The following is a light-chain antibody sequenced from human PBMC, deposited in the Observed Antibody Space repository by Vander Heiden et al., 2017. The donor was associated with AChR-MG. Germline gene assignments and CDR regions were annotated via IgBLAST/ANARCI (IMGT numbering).Light chain of an antibody. CDR1: SSDVGGYDY. CDR3: CASSPSFTWV. Sequence: QSALTQPRSVSGSPGQSVTISCTGTSSDVGGYDYVSWFQQHPGKVPKLIIYFVSKRPSGVPDRFSGSKSGTTASLTISTLQAEDEADYYCCASSPSFTWVFGGGTKLTGL. CDR2: FVS. V-gene: IGLV2-11*01. J-gene: IGLJ3*02.